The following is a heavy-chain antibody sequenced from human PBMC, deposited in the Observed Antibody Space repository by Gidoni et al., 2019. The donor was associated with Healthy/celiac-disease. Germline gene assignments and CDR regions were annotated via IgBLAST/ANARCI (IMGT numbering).Heavy chain of an antibody. CDR1: GGAFSGYD. D-gene: IGHD3-22*01. CDR2: INHSGST. CDR3: ASFPYYYDSSGYSSWFDP. V-gene: IGHV4-34*01. Sequence: QVQQQQWGAGRLKHSETLSLTCAGDGGAFSGYDWSWIRQPPGRGLAWIGEINHSGSTNYNPSLKSRVTISVDTSETQFSLKLSSVTAAATAVYYCASFPYYYDSSGYSSWFDPWGQGTLVTVSS. J-gene: IGHJ5*02.